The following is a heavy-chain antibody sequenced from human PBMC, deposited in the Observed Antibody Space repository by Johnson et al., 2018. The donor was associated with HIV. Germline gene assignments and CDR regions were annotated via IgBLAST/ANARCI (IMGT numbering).Heavy chain of an antibody. CDR3: ARGASPYYDILTGAGAFDI. CDR2: ISWDGGST. Sequence: VQLVESGGVVVQPGGSLRLSCAASGFTFDDYAMHWVRQAPGKGLEWVSLISWDGGSTYYADSMKGLFTISRDNSRNSLYLQMNSLRPEDTALYYCARGASPYYDILTGAGAFDIWGQGTMVTVSS. J-gene: IGHJ3*02. D-gene: IGHD3-9*01. CDR1: GFTFDDYA. V-gene: IGHV3-43D*03.